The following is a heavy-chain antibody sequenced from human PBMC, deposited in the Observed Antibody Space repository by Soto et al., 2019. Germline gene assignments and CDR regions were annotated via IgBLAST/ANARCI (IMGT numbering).Heavy chain of an antibody. J-gene: IGHJ4*02. CDR3: ARLAAAAPVDY. CDR1: GGSISSYY. Sequence: SETLSLTCTVSGGSISSYYWSWIRQPPGKGLEWIGYIYYSGSTNYNPSLRSRVTISVDTSKNQFSLKLSSVTAADTAVYYCARLAAAAPVDYWGQGTLVTVS. D-gene: IGHD6-13*01. V-gene: IGHV4-59*08. CDR2: IYYSGST.